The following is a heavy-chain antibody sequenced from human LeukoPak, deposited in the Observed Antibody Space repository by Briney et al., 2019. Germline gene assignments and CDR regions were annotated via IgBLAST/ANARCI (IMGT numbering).Heavy chain of an antibody. Sequence: PGGSLRLSCAASGFTFSDYDMSWIRQAPGKGLEWVSSINRSGSTIYYSDSVKGRFTISRDNAKNSLYLQMNSLRAEDTAVYYCAELGITMIGGVWGKGTTVTISS. D-gene: IGHD3-10*02. CDR1: GFTFSDYD. CDR3: AELGITMIGGV. V-gene: IGHV3-11*04. J-gene: IGHJ6*04. CDR2: INRSGSTI.